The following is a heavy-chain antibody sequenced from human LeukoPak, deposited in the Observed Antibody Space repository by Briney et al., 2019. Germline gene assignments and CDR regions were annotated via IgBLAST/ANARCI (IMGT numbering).Heavy chain of an antibody. CDR3: ARAVWGDSSSWHGILDY. D-gene: IGHD6-13*01. CDR1: GGSISSYY. V-gene: IGHV4-59*01. CDR2: IYYSGST. Sequence: SETLSLTCTVSGGSISSYYWSWIRQPPGKGLEWIGYIYYSGSTNYNPSLKSRVTISVDTSKNQFSLKLSSVTAADTAVYYCARAVWGDSSSWHGILDYWGQGTLVTVSS. J-gene: IGHJ4*02.